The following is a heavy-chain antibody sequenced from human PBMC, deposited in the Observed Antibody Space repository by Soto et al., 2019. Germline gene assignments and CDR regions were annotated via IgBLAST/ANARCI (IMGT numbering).Heavy chain of an antibody. CDR3: ARDKDDYGDPPTN. J-gene: IGHJ4*02. V-gene: IGHV3-7*01. CDR2: IKQDGNQK. Sequence: EVQLVESGGGLVQPGGSLRLSCAGSGFNFNSYWMTCVRQAPGKGLEWVANIKQDGNQKFYVDSVKGRFTISRDNAKNSVYLLMTGLIVEDTAVYYCARDKDDYGDPPTNWGQGTLVTVSS. D-gene: IGHD4-17*01. CDR1: GFNFNSYW.